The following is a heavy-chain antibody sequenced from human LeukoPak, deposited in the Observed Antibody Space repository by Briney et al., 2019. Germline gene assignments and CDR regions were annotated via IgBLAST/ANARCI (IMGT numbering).Heavy chain of an antibody. CDR1: SYFHCICYD. Sequence: SDTLSLLCTVSSYFHCICYDLGSTGPPPGKGLEWIGKIYYSGSTYYNPSLKSRVTISVDTSKNQFSLKLSSVTAADTAVYYCSRDKVTPTLNDAFDIWGQGTMVTVSS. V-gene: IGHV4-38-2*02. CDR2: IYYSGST. D-gene: IGHD2-21*02. CDR3: SRDKVTPTLNDAFDI. J-gene: IGHJ3*02.